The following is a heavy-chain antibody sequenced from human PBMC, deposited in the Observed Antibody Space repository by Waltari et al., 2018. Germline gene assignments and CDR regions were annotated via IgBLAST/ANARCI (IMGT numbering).Heavy chain of an antibody. D-gene: IGHD2-2*01. V-gene: IGHV4-39*07. J-gene: IGHJ5*02. Sequence: QLQLQESGPGLVKPSETLSLTCTVSGGSISGSRYYWGWIRQSPGKGLEWIGNIYSSGSSYYSPSLRSRVTISLDTSKNQFSLKLNSLTAADTAVYYCARAAAYCSSSNCGWFEPWGQGTLVTVSS. CDR1: GGSISGSRYY. CDR3: ARAAAYCSSSNCGWFEP. CDR2: IYSSGSS.